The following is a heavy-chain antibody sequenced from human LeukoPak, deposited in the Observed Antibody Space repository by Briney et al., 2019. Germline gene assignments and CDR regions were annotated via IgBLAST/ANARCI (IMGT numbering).Heavy chain of an antibody. J-gene: IGHJ6*03. CDR3: ARDRGYYYYMDV. V-gene: IGHV3-23*01. D-gene: IGHD3-16*01. Sequence: GGSLRLSCAVSGITLSNYGMSWVRQAPGKGLEWVAGISDSGGSTNYADSVKGRFTISRDNAKNSLYLQMNSLRAEDTAVYYCARDRGYYYYMDVWGKGTTVTVSS. CDR1: GITLSNYG. CDR2: ISDSGGST.